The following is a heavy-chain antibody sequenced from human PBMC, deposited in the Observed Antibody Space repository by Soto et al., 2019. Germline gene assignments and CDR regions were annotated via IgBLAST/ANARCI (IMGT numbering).Heavy chain of an antibody. D-gene: IGHD1-1*01. CDR3: AKYKDTDHVRTVWCFDY. CDR2: ISANGGIT. CDR1: GFTFSKYA. Sequence: EVQLLESGGGLVKPGGSLRLSCAASGFTFSKYAMSWVRLAPGKGLEWVSSISANGGITDYADSVKGRFTISRDNVQNIWSLQMDSLRGDDTALYFCAKYKDTDHVRTVWCFDYWGRGTLVTVSS. J-gene: IGHJ2*01. V-gene: IGHV3-23*01.